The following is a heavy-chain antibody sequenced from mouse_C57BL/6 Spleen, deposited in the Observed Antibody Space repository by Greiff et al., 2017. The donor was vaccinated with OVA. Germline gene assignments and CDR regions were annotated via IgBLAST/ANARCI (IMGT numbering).Heavy chain of an antibody. CDR3: ARSRLRLPYFDY. Sequence: VQLQQPGAELVMPGASVKLSCKASGYTFTSYWMHWVKQRPGQGLEWIGEIDPSDSYTNYNQKFKGKSTLTVDKSSSTAYMQRSSLTSEDSAVYYCARSRLRLPYFDYWGQGTTLTVSS. V-gene: IGHV1-69*01. CDR2: IDPSDSYT. CDR1: GYTFTSYW. D-gene: IGHD3-2*02. J-gene: IGHJ2*01.